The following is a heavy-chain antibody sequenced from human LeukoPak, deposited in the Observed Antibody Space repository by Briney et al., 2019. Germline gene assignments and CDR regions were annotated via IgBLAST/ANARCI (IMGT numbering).Heavy chain of an antibody. CDR2: IYYTGSS. D-gene: IGHD7-27*01. CDR1: GASVSDYY. V-gene: IGHV4-59*02. CDR3: ASRKLGNDY. J-gene: IGHJ4*01. Sequence: SQTLSLTCTVSGASVSDYYWSWIRQSPGKGLEWIGYIYYTGSSSYNPSLRSRVTISADTSKNQFSLKLSSVTAADTAVYYCASRKLGNDYWGQGTLVTVSS.